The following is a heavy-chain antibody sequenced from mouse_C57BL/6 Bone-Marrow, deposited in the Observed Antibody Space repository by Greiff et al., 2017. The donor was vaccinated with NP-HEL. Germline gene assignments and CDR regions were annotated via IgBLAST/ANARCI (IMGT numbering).Heavy chain of an antibody. D-gene: IGHD1-1*01. CDR2: IYPSDSET. Sequence: QVHVKQPGAELVRPGSSVKLSCKASGYTFTSYWMDWVKQRPGQGLEWIGNIYPSDSETHYNQKFKDKATLTVDKSSSTAYMQLSSLTSEDSAVYYCARGFITTVEYYFDYGGQGTTLTVSA. CDR1: GYTFTSYW. CDR3: ARGFITTVEYYFDY. V-gene: IGHV1-61*01. J-gene: IGHJ2*01.